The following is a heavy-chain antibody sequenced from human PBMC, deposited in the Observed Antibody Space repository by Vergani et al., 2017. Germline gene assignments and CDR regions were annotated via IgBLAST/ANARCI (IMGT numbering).Heavy chain of an antibody. CDR2: IRSKAYGGTT. CDR1: GFTFGDYA. J-gene: IGHJ3*02. CDR3: TTLWCSSTSCYKAFDI. D-gene: IGHD2-2*02. Sequence: EVQLVESGGGLVQPGRSLRLSCTASGFTFGDYAMSWVRQAPGKGLEWVGFIRSKAYGGTTEYAASVKGRFTISRDDSKNTLYLQMNSLKTEDTAVYYCTTLWCSSTSCYKAFDIWGQGTMVTVSS. V-gene: IGHV3-49*04.